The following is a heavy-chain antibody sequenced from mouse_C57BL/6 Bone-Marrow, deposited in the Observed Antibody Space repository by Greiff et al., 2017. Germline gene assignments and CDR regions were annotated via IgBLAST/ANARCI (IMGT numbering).Heavy chain of an antibody. D-gene: IGHD1-1*01. J-gene: IGHJ3*01. CDR1: GYSFTGYY. CDR2: INPSTGGT. Sequence: EVQLQQSGPELVKPGASVKISCKASGYSFTGYYMNWVKQSPEKSLEWIGEINPSTGGTTYNQKFKAKATLTVDKSSSTAYMQLKSLTSEDSAVYYCARENYGSSRFAYWGQGTLVTVSA. V-gene: IGHV1-42*01. CDR3: ARENYGSSRFAY.